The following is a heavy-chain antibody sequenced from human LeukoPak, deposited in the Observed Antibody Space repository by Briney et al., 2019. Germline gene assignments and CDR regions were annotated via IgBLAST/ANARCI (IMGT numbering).Heavy chain of an antibody. J-gene: IGHJ5*02. CDR3: ARDRAELLWFGELLPGNWFDP. D-gene: IGHD3-10*01. V-gene: IGHV4-59*01. CDR2: IYYSGST. CDR1: GCSISSYY. Sequence: SETLSLTCTVSGCSISSYYWNWIRQPPGKGLEWVGFIYYSGSTNYNPSLMSRGTISVDQSKNQFSLRVSSETAADTAVYYCARDRAELLWFGELLPGNWFDPWGQGTLVTVSS.